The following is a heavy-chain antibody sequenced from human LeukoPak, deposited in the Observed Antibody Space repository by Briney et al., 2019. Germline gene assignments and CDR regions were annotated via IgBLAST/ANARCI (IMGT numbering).Heavy chain of an antibody. CDR1: GYTFTSYG. CDR2: ISAYNGNT. J-gene: IGHJ4*02. V-gene: IGHV1-18*01. D-gene: IGHD4-17*01. CDR3: AGSRGHTTVTTLDY. Sequence: ASVKVSCKASGYTFTSYGISWVRQAPGQGLEWMGWISAYNGNTNYAQKLQGRVTMTTDTSTSTAYMELRSLRSDDTAVYYCAGSRGHTTVTTLDYWGQGTLVTVSS.